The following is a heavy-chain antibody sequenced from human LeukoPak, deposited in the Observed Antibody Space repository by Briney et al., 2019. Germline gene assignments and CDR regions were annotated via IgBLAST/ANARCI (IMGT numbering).Heavy chain of an antibody. V-gene: IGHV3-23*01. CDR2: ISGSGGST. J-gene: IGHJ6*03. CDR3: AKTVGYGDYVFNYHYMDV. D-gene: IGHD4-17*01. Sequence: GGSLRLSCAASGFTFSSYAMSWVRQAPGKGLEWVSAISGSGGSTYYADSVKGRFTISRDNSKNTLYLQMNSLRAEDTAVYYCAKTVGYGDYVFNYHYMDVWGKGTTVTVSS. CDR1: GFTFSSYA.